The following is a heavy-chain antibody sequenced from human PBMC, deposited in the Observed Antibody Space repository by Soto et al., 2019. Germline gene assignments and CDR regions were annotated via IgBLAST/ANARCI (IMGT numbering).Heavy chain of an antibody. J-gene: IGHJ6*02. Sequence: EVPLVESGGGLVQPGGSLRLSFAASGFTFSSYWMSWVRQAPGKGLEWVANIKQDGSEKYYVDSVKGRFTISRDNAKNSLYLQMNSLRAEDTAVYYCARDPNIVATMGSIYYYYGMDVWGQGTTVTVSS. D-gene: IGHD5-12*01. V-gene: IGHV3-7*01. CDR3: ARDPNIVATMGSIYYYYGMDV. CDR2: IKQDGSEK. CDR1: GFTFSSYW.